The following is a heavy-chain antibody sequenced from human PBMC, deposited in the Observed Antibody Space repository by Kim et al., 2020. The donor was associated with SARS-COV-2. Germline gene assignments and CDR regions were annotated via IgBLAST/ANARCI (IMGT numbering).Heavy chain of an antibody. CDR2: INHSGST. CDR1: GGSFSGYY. CDR3: AGSRPEYSFGLLWGDC. D-gene: IGHD2-21*02. V-gene: IGHV4-34*01. J-gene: IGHJ4*02. Sequence: SETLSLTCAVYGGSFSGYYWSWIRQPPGKGLEWIGEINHSGSTNYNPSLKSRVTISVDTSKNQFSLKLSSVTAADTAVYYCAGSRPEYSFGLLWGDCWGQGTLVTVSS.